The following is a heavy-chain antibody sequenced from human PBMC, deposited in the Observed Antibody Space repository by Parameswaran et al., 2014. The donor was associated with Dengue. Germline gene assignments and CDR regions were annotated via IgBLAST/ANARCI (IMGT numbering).Heavy chain of an antibody. V-gene: IGHV1-8*01. Sequence: WVRQAPGQGLEWMAWMNPNSGNTGYAQKFQGRVTLTRNTSISTAYMELSGLRSEDTAIYYCAREWNGGWFDPWGQGTLVTVSS. D-gene: IGHD1-1*01. J-gene: IGHJ5*02. CDR2: MNPNSGNT. CDR3: AREWNGGWFDP.